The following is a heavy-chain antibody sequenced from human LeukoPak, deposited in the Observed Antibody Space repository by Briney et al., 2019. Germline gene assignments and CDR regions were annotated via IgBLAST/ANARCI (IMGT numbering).Heavy chain of an antibody. D-gene: IGHD2-2*01. Sequence: SETLSLTCTVSGDAINNYYWSWIRQSPGKGLERLGYIYYTGSTDYNPSLKTRVTISVDTSKHQVSLRLSSVTAANAAVYYCARSGGKYQGLAFDYWGQGALVTVSS. CDR3: ARSGGKYQGLAFDY. V-gene: IGHV4-59*01. CDR2: IYYTGST. CDR1: GDAINNYY. J-gene: IGHJ4*02.